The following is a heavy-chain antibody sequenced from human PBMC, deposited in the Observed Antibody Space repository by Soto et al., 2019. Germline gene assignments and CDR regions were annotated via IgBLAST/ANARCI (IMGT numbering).Heavy chain of an antibody. J-gene: IGHJ6*02. CDR1: GDSVRSSNW. CDR3: ATMKKPRGYYYGLNV. V-gene: IGHV4-4*02. Sequence: SETQSLTCAVSGDSVRSSNWWTWVRQSPGKGLEWIGEIYHLGGTNYNPSLKSRVTISVDMAKNQVSLKLSSVTAADTAVYYCATMKKPRGYYYGLNVWGQGTTVTVSS. CDR2: IYHLGGT.